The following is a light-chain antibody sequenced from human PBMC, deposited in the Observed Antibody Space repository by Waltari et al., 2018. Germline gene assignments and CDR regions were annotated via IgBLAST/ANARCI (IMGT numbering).Light chain of an antibody. CDR1: QSVSSNS. J-gene: IGKJ4*01. Sequence: EIVLTQSPGTLSLSPGERATLSCRASQSVSSNSLAWYQQKYGQAPRLLIYGASSRATGIPDRFSGSGSGTDFTLTISRLEPEDFAVYYCQQHGNSPSPTFGGGTKVEIK. V-gene: IGKV3-20*01. CDR2: GAS. CDR3: QQHGNSPSPT.